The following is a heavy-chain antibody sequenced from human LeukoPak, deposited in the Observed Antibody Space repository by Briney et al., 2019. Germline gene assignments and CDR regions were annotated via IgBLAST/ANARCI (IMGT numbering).Heavy chain of an antibody. CDR3: ARTSRYSSSSRAFDI. V-gene: IGHV1-46*01. J-gene: IGHJ3*02. D-gene: IGHD6-13*01. CDR1: GYTFTSYY. CDR2: INPSGGST. Sequence: ASVKVSCKASGYTFTSYYMHWVRQAPGQGLEWMGIINPSGGSTSYAQKFQGRVTMTTDTSTSTAYMELRSLRSDDTAVYYCARTSRYSSSSRAFDIWGQGTMVTVSS.